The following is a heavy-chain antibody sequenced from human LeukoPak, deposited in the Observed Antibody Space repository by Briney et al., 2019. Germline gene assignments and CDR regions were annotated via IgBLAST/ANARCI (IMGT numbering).Heavy chain of an antibody. CDR1: GGSISSYY. V-gene: IGHV4-4*09. D-gene: IGHD6-13*01. Sequence: SETLSLTCTVSGGSISSYYWSWIRQPPGKGLEWIGYIYTSGSTNYNPSLKSRVTISVDASTTQFSLKRSSVTAAETAVYYCARRTSCKQLGKDYAYYYMAVWGKGTTVTVSS. CDR3: ARRTSCKQLGKDYAYYYMAV. J-gene: IGHJ6*03. CDR2: IYTSGST.